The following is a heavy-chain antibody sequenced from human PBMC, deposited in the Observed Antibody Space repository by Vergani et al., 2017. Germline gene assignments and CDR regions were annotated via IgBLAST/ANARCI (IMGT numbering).Heavy chain of an antibody. CDR2: IKAGTCNT. V-gene: IGHV1-3*01. CDR1: GYTFTNYP. J-gene: IGHJ4*02. D-gene: IGHD4-17*01. CDR3: ARGYGDFDY. Sequence: QVQLVQSGAEVKKPGASVKVSCKASGYTFTNYPMHWVRQAPGQSLEWMGWIKAGTCNTKYSQRFQARVTITRDTSASTAYMELGSLRSEDTAVYYCARGYGDFDYWGQGTLVTVSS.